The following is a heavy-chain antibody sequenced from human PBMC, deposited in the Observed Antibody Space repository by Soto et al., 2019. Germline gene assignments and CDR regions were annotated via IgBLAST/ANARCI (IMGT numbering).Heavy chain of an antibody. Sequence: QLQLQESGPGLVRPSGTLSLTCAVSGGFTSTNNWWSWVRQPPGKGLEWIGDAYHSGSTEYNPSLKSRVSKSVDKSKNQISLKLTPATAADTAGYYCARSPPSSYYGGSGTFDYWGQGTLVTVSS. CDR2: AYHSGST. V-gene: IGHV4-4*02. D-gene: IGHD3-10*01. CDR3: ARSPPSSYYGGSGTFDY. J-gene: IGHJ4*02. CDR1: GGFTSTNNW.